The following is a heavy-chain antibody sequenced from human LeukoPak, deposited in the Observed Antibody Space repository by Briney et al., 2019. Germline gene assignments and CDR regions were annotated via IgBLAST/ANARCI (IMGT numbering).Heavy chain of an antibody. CDR3: AKDSVLRYFDWLPDYFDY. Sequence: GGSLRLSCAASGFTFSSYAMSWVRQAPGKGLEWVSAISGSGGSTYYADSVKGRFTISRDNSKNTLYLQMNSLRAEDTAVYYCAKDSVLRYFDWLPDYFDYWGQGTLVTVSS. D-gene: IGHD3-9*01. J-gene: IGHJ4*02. CDR1: GFTFSSYA. V-gene: IGHV3-23*01. CDR2: ISGSGGST.